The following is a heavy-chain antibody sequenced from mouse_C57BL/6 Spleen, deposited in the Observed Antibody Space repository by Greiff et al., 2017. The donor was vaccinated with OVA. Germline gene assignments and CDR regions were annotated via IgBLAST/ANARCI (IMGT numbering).Heavy chain of an antibody. CDR3: ARGYYDYEAWFAY. Sequence: VQLQQPGAELVKPGASVKMSCKASGYTFTSYWLTWVKQRPGQGLEWIGDIYPGSGSTNYNEKFKSKATLTVDTSSSTAYMQLSSLTSEDSAVYYCARGYYDYEAWFAYWGQGTLVTVSA. V-gene: IGHV1-55*01. D-gene: IGHD2-4*01. J-gene: IGHJ3*01. CDR1: GYTFTSYW. CDR2: IYPGSGST.